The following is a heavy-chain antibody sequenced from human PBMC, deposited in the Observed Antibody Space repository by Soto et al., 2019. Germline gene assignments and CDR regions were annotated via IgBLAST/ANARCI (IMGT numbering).Heavy chain of an antibody. V-gene: IGHV3-7*03. CDR1: GFTFSDSW. J-gene: IGHJ4*02. CDR3: AKALERY. D-gene: IGHD1-1*01. CDR2: IKPDESEK. Sequence: GGSLRLSCTASGFTFSDSWMTWVRQAPGKGLEWVARIKPDESEKKYADSVKGRFSISRDNAKNSMYLQMDSLRAEDTAVYYCAKALERYWGQGTLVTVSS.